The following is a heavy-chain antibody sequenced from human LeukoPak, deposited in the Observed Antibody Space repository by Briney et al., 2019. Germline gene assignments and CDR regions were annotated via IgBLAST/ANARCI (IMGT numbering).Heavy chain of an antibody. V-gene: IGHV3-21*01. CDR1: GFTFSSYS. Sequence: PGGSLRLSCAASGFTFSSYSMNWVRQAPGKGLEWVSSISSGSSYIYYADSVKGRFAISRDNAKISLYLQMNSLRAEDTAVYYCARYLPMVRGVPNFGMDVWGQGTTVTVSS. CDR2: ISSGSSYI. D-gene: IGHD3-10*01. J-gene: IGHJ6*02. CDR3: ARYLPMVRGVPNFGMDV.